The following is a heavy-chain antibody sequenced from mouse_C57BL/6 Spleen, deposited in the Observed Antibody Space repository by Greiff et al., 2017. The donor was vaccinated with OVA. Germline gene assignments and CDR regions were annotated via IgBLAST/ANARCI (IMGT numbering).Heavy chain of an antibody. CDR2: IDPSDSYT. J-gene: IGHJ1*03. Sequence: QVQLQQPGAELVKPGASVKLSCKASGYTFTSYWMQWVKQRPGQGLEWIGEIDPSDSYTNYNQKFKGKATLTVDTSSSTAYMQLSSLTSEDSAVYYCARSYRSYYYGSSYWYFDVWGTGTTVTVSS. V-gene: IGHV1-50*01. CDR3: ARSYRSYYYGSSYWYFDV. CDR1: GYTFTSYW. D-gene: IGHD1-1*01.